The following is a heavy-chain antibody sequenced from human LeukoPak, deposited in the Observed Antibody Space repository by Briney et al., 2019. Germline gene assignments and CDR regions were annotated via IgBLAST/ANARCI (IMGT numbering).Heavy chain of an antibody. Sequence: PGGSLRLSCAASGFTFSSYWMSWVRQAPGKGLEWVANIKQDGSEKYYVDSVKGRFTISRDNAKNSLYLQMNSLRAEDTAVYYCARDAPLGKWELLRVFDYWGQGTLVTVSS. CDR1: GFTFSSYW. J-gene: IGHJ4*02. CDR2: IKQDGSEK. D-gene: IGHD1-26*01. CDR3: ARDAPLGKWELLRVFDY. V-gene: IGHV3-7*01.